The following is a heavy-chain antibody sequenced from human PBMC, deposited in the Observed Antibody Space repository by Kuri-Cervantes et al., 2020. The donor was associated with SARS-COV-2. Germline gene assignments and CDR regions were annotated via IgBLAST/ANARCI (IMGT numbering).Heavy chain of an antibody. J-gene: IGHJ4*02. CDR1: GFTFSSYA. CDR2: VRGNANNYAT. V-gene: IGHV3-73*01. CDR3: TTHIDY. Sequence: GESLKISCAASGFTFSSYAMHWVRQASGKGLEWVGRVRGNANNYATAYAASAKGRFTISRDDSKNTTYLQMNSLETEDTAVYYCTTHIDYWGQGALVTVSS.